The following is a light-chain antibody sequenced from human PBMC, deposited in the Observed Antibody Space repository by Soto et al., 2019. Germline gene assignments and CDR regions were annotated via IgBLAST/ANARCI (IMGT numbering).Light chain of an antibody. CDR1: QSISSW. CDR3: QQYNSYTT. J-gene: IGKJ4*01. CDR2: KAS. Sequence: DIQMTQSPSTMSASVGDRVTITCRASQSISSWLAWYQQQPGKAPTLLIYKASSLESGVPSRLSGSGSRTEFTITISSQQPDGFATDYCQQYNSYTTFGCGTKVETK. V-gene: IGKV1-5*03.